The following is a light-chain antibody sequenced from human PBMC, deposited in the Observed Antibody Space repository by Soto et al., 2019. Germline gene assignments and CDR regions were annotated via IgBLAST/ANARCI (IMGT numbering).Light chain of an antibody. V-gene: IGKV3-20*01. CDR3: QYYSSSLSIT. CDR1: QSVRSTY. J-gene: IGKJ5*01. CDR2: GAS. Sequence: ESVLTQSPGILSLSPGERATLSCRASQSVRSTYLAWYQQKPGQAPRLLIHGASSRATGIPDRFSGSGSGTDFTLTISRLEPEDFAVYYCQYYSSSLSITFGQGTRLEIK.